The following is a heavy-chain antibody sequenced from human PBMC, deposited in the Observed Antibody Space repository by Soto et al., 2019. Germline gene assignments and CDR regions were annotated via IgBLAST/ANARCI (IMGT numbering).Heavy chain of an antibody. Sequence: SETLSLTCTVSGGSISSYYWGWIRQPPGKGLEWIGSISYTGSTYYNPSLKSRVTISVDTSKSQFSLKLTSVTAADTAVYYCARCVCPWGRGSLFTVSS. CDR1: GGSISSYY. CDR3: ARCVCP. J-gene: IGHJ5*02. CDR2: ISYTGST. V-gene: IGHV4-39*07.